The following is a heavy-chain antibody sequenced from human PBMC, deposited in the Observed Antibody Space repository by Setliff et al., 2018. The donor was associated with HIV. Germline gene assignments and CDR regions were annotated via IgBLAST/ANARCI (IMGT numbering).Heavy chain of an antibody. Sequence: SETLSLTCTVSSGSISGFYWTWIRQPAGKGLEWIGRISACGTTVYNPSLKSRVIMSVDTSKKYFALRVTSVTAADSAVYYCARDTWFGESEDPFYYYMDVWGKGTTVTVSS. J-gene: IGHJ6*03. CDR2: ISACGTT. V-gene: IGHV4-4*07. CDR1: SGSISGFY. CDR3: ARDTWFGESEDPFYYYMDV. D-gene: IGHD3-10*01.